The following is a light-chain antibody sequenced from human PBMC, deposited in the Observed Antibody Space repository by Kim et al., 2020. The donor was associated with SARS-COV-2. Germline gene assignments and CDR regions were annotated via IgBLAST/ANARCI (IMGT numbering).Light chain of an antibody. V-gene: IGKV2-30*01. J-gene: IGKJ2*01. CDR1: QGLVNSEGNIY. CDR3: RQGTHLPLTT. CDR2: KVS. Sequence: PVSIPSRAIQGLVNSEGNIYSNCIQQRPDQSPCRLINKVSNRDSGVPDTFSGSGSGTDFTLTISRVEAEDVGVYYGRQGTHLPLTTYAQGTKLEIK.